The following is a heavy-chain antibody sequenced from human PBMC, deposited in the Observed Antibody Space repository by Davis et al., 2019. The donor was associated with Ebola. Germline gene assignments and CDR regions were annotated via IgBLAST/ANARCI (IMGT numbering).Heavy chain of an antibody. CDR2: ISSSGSTI. Sequence: GESLKISCAASGFTFSSYWMHWVRQAPGKGLVWVSYISSSGSTIYYADSVKGRFTISRDNAKNSLYLQMNSLRAEDTAVYYCARDCTNGVCYRRYYYYYYGMDVWGQGTTVTVSS. V-gene: IGHV3-48*04. J-gene: IGHJ6*02. CDR1: GFTFSSYW. CDR3: ARDCTNGVCYRRYYYYYYGMDV. D-gene: IGHD2-8*01.